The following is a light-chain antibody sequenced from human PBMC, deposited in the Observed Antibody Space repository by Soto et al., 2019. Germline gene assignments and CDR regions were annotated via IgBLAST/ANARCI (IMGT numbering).Light chain of an antibody. CDR1: QSISSY. CDR2: AAS. J-gene: IGKJ2*01. V-gene: IGKV1-39*01. CDR3: QQSYSTPRT. Sequence: DIQMTQSPSSLSASVRDRVTITCRASQSISSYLNWYQQKPGKAPKLLIYAASILQSGVPSRFSGSGSVTDFTVTISSLQPEDFATYYCQQSYSTPRTFGQGTKLEIK.